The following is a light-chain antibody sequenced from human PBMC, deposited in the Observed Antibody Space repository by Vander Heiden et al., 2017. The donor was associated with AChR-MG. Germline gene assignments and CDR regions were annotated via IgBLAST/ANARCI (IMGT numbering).Light chain of an antibody. J-gene: IGLJ3*02. CDR3: LLSYSSTWGV. Sequence: QAVVTQEPSLSVSPGGTVTLTCGSSTGAVTSGHFPYWFQQKPGQAPRTLIYETSSKHSWTPARFSGSLLGGKAALTLSGAQPEDEAEYHCLLSYSSTWGVFSGGTKLTVL. CDR1: TGAVTSGHF. CDR2: ETS. V-gene: IGLV7-46*01.